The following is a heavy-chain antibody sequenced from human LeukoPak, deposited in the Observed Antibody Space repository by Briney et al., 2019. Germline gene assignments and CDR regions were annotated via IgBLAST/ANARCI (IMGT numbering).Heavy chain of an antibody. CDR1: GFTFSNAW. V-gene: IGHV3-30-3*01. CDR2: ISYDGSNK. J-gene: IGHJ4*02. CDR3: ARGVVVVITLFDY. Sequence: GGSLRLSCAASGFTFSNAWMHWVRQAPGKGLEWVAVISYDGSNKYYADSVKGRFTISRDNSKNTLYLQMNSLRAEDTAVYYCARGVVVVITLFDYWGQGTLVTVSS. D-gene: IGHD3-22*01.